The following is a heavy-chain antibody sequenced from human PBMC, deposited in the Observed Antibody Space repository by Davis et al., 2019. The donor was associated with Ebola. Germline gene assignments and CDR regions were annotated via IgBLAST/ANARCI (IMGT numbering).Heavy chain of an antibody. CDR1: GFTMSSTW. CDR2: IYSGGST. D-gene: IGHD3-3*01. CDR3: AREAVDFWSGYYTHYFDY. Sequence: PGGSLRLSCEASGFTMSSTWMSWVRQAPGKGLEWVSVIYSGGSTYYADSVKGRFTISRDNSKNTLYLQMNSLRAEDTAVYYCAREAVDFWSGYYTHYFDYWGQGTLVTVSS. J-gene: IGHJ4*02. V-gene: IGHV3-53*01.